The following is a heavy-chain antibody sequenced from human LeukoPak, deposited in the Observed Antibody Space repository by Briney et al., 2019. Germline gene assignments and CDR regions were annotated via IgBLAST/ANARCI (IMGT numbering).Heavy chain of an antibody. D-gene: IGHD4-17*01. CDR1: GGSISSYY. V-gene: IGHV4-59*01. J-gene: IGHJ4*02. Sequence: SETLSLTCTVSGGSISSYYWSWIRQPPGKGLEWIGYIYYSGSTNYNPSLKSRVTISVDTSKNQFSLKLKSVTAADTAVYYCARDSSTVTTRHFDYWGQGALVTVSS. CDR2: IYYSGST. CDR3: ARDSSTVTTRHFDY.